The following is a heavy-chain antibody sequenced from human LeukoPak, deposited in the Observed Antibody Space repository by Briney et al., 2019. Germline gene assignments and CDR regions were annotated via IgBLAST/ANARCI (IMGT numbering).Heavy chain of an antibody. CDR1: GFTFSSYS. J-gene: IGHJ6*02. Sequence: PGGSLGLSCAASGFTFSSYSMNWVRQAPGKGLEWVSSISSSSSYIYYADSVKGRFTISRDNAKNSLYLQMNSLRAENTAVYYCARDIRYSSGWYGPYGMDVWGQGTTVTVSS. CDR2: ISSSSSYI. D-gene: IGHD6-19*01. V-gene: IGHV3-21*01. CDR3: ARDIRYSSGWYGPYGMDV.